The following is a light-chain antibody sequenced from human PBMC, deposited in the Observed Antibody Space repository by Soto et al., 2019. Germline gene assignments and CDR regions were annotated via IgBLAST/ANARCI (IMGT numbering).Light chain of an antibody. CDR1: SSNIGAGYD. CDR3: QSYDSSLSDVV. CDR2: GNS. J-gene: IGLJ2*01. Sequence: QAVLTQPPSVSGAPGXXXXISCTGSSSNIGAGYDVHWYQQLPGTAPKLLIYGNSNRPSGLPDRFSGSKSGTSASLAITGLQAEDEADYYCQSYDSSLSDVVFGGGTQLTVL. V-gene: IGLV1-40*01.